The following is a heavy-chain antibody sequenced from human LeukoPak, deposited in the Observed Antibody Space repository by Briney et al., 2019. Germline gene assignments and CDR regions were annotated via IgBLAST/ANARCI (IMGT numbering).Heavy chain of an antibody. CDR3: AREWGPNYVQGWFDP. J-gene: IGHJ5*02. V-gene: IGHV1-2*02. CDR2: INPKTGGI. Sequence: ASVKVSCKTSGYTFSDFYIHWVRQAPGQGHEWMGWINPKTGGITYSQKFKGRVTMTRDTSLNTAHMEVTGLTFGDTAVYYCAREWGPNYVQGWFDPWGQGTLVSVSS. CDR1: GYTFSDFY. D-gene: IGHD3-10*02.